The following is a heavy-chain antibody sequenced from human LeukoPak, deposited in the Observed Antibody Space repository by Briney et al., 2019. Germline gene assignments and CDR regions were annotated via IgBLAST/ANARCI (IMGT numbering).Heavy chain of an antibody. J-gene: IGHJ4*02. D-gene: IGHD3-9*01. Sequence: GGSLRLSCAASGFTFRSYSMDWVRQAPGKGLEWVSSISSSSHYIYYADSVKGRFTISRDNAKNSLYLQMNSLRAEDTAVYYCAKDRGTTKYYDILTGSLNWGQGTLVTVPS. CDR3: AKDRGTTKYYDILTGSLN. CDR2: ISSSSHYI. V-gene: IGHV3-21*04. CDR1: GFTFRSYS.